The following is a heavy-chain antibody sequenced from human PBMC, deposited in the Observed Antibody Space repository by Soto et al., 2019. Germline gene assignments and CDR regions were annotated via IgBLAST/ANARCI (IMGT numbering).Heavy chain of an antibody. CDR1: GASRSDNY. CDR3: ARGRGEFDD. CDR2: INHSRNT. J-gene: IGHJ5*02. Sequence: XETLSLTCAVDGASRSDNYCNWLRQPPGKGLEWIGEINHSRNTNYNPSLRSRVTISIDTSKNQLSLNLRSVSAADTAVYYCARGRGEFDDWGQGTAVTVSS. V-gene: IGHV4-34*01. D-gene: IGHD2-21*01.